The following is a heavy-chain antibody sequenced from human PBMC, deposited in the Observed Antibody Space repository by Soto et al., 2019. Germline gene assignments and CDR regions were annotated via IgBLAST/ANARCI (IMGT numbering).Heavy chain of an antibody. Sequence: EVQLLESGGGLVQPGGSLRLSCAASGFTFSNYAMTWVRQAPGKGLEWVSVITGSGGGTYFVDSGKGRFTISRDNSKNTVYLQMNSLRAEDTAVYYCAKRPLTAAGFDYWGQGTLVNVSS. CDR1: GFTFSNYA. V-gene: IGHV3-23*01. CDR2: ITGSGGGT. CDR3: AKRPLTAAGFDY. D-gene: IGHD6-13*01. J-gene: IGHJ4*02.